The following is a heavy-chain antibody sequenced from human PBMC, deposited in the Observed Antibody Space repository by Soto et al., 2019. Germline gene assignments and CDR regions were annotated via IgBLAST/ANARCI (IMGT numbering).Heavy chain of an antibody. CDR2: IYPGDSDT. V-gene: IGHV5-51*01. D-gene: IGHD2-2*01. CDR1: GYSFTSYW. Sequence: ESLKISCKGSGYSFTSYWIGWVRQMPGKGLEWMGIIYPGDSDTRYSPSFQGQVTISADKSISTAYLQWSSLKASDTAMYYCARLVRYCSSTSCPNWFDPWGQGTLVTVSS. J-gene: IGHJ5*02. CDR3: ARLVRYCSSTSCPNWFDP.